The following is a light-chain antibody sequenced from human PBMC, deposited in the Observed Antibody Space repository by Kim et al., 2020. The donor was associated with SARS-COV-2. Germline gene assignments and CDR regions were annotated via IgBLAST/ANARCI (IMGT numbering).Light chain of an antibody. CDR3: LSCTTSNNYV. CDR2: DVS. Sequence: GQSLTTPCTGTSSCVCGHTFVSWYQLPPGKAPKLIIYDVSERPSEISNRFSGSKSGNTASLTISGLQAEDDADYFCLSCTTSNNYVFGTGTKVTVL. V-gene: IGLV2-14*03. CDR1: SSCVCGHTF. J-gene: IGLJ1*01.